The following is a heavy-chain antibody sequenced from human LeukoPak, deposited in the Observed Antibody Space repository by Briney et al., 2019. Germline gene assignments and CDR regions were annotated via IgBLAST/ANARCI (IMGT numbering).Heavy chain of an antibody. J-gene: IGHJ4*01. CDR3: AGSIASSGQTPHDY. Sequence: ASVKVSCKASGYTFTSYGISWVRQAPGQGLEWMAWIRPNSGATNYAQKFQGRVTMTTDTPISTAYMELTSLRSDDTAVYYCAGSIASSGQTPHDYWGQGTLVTVSS. V-gene: IGHV1-18*01. D-gene: IGHD6-6*01. CDR2: IRPNSGAT. CDR1: GYTFTSYG.